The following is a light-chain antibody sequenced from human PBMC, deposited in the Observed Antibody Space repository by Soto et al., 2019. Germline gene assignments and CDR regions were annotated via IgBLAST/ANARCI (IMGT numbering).Light chain of an antibody. Sequence: EIVLTQSPATLSVSPGERATLSCRASQSVSRDLAWYQQKPGQAPRLLIYGASTRAPSIPARFSGSGSGTDFTLTISSLQSEEFEVYYCQKYDKCRTWTFGQGTKVEIX. CDR1: QSVSRD. CDR2: GAS. J-gene: IGKJ1*01. V-gene: IGKV3-15*01. CDR3: QKYDKCRTWT.